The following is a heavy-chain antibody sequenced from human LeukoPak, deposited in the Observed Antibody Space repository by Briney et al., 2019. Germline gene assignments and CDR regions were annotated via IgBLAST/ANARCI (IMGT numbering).Heavy chain of an antibody. Sequence: SGTLSLTCTVSGGSISSSYWSWIRQPPGKGLEWIGYIHYSGSTNDNPSLKSRATISVDTSKAHFSLKLSSATAADTAVYYCARHDPGWFDTWGQGTLVTVSS. V-gene: IGHV4-59*08. D-gene: IGHD7-27*01. CDR1: GGSISSSY. J-gene: IGHJ5*02. CDR3: ARHDPGWFDT. CDR2: IHYSGST.